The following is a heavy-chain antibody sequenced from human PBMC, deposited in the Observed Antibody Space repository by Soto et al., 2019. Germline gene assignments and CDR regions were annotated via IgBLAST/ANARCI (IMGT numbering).Heavy chain of an antibody. D-gene: IGHD4-17*01. CDR3: VATYGDYLDY. CDR2: IYPDDSDS. Sequence: VESLKISCKGSGYKFTTYWICWLRQMPGKGLEWMAIIYPDDSDSRYSPSFQGQVTISADKSISTAYLQWSSLKASDTAIYYCVATYGDYLDYWGQGTLVTVSS. J-gene: IGHJ4*02. V-gene: IGHV5-51*01. CDR1: GYKFTTYW.